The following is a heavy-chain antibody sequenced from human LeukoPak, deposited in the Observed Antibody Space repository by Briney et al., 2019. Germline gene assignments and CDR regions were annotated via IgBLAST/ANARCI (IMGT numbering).Heavy chain of an antibody. CDR3: AKGLRSSSLQPGMDV. CDR1: GFTFSGYA. D-gene: IGHD6-13*01. J-gene: IGHJ6*02. CDR2: IFASGSTT. Sequence: GGSLRLSCAASGFTFSGYAMNWVRQAPGKGLEWVSLIFASGSTTKYADSVKGRFTISRDNSKNTLYLQMNSLRAEDTAVYYCAKGLRSSSLQPGMDVWGQGTTVTVSS. V-gene: IGHV3-23*05.